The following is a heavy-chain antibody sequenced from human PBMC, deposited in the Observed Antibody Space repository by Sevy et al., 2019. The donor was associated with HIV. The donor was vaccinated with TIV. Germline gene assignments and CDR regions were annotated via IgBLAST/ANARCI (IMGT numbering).Heavy chain of an antibody. CDR1: GFTFSDYY. V-gene: IGHV3-11*01. CDR2: ISSSGSTI. D-gene: IGHD3-22*01. J-gene: IGHJ4*02. CDR3: ARVADDYYDSSGYPTIDY. Sequence: GGSLRLSCAASGFTFSDYYMSWIRQAPGKGLEWVSCISSSGSTIYYADSVKGRFTISRDNAKNSLYLQMNSLRAKDTAVYYCARVADDYYDSSGYPTIDYWGQGTLVTVSS.